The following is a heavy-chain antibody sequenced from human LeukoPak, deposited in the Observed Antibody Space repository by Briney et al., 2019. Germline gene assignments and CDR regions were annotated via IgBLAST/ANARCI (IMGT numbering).Heavy chain of an antibody. V-gene: IGHV4-59*01. CDR1: GGSISSYY. CDR2: IYYTGGT. Sequence: SETLSLTCTVSGGSISSYYWSWIRQPPGKGLEWIGHIYYTGGTNYNPSLKSRVTISVDTSKNQFSLKLSSVTAADTAVYYCARGSGFYGYWGQGTLVTVSS. CDR3: ARGSGFYGY. D-gene: IGHD6-19*01. J-gene: IGHJ4*02.